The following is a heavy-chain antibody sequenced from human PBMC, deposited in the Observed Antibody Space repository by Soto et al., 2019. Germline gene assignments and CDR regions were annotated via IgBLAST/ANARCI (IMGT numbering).Heavy chain of an antibody. J-gene: IGHJ6*02. CDR3: ARDQGRGYDILTGLNSVYGMDV. CDR2: ISYDGSNK. Sequence: PGGSLRLSCAASGFTFSSYAMHWVRQAPGKGLEWVAVISYDGSNKYYADSVKGRFTISRDNSKNTLYLQMNSLRAEDTAVYYCARDQGRGYDILTGLNSVYGMDVWGQGTTVTVS. V-gene: IGHV3-30-3*01. CDR1: GFTFSSYA. D-gene: IGHD3-9*01.